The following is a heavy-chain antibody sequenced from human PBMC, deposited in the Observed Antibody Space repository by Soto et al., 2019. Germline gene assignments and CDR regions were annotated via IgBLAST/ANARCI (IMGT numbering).Heavy chain of an antibody. CDR1: GVTFSSET. J-gene: IGHJ4*02. CDR2: IIPLFGTA. D-gene: IGHD3-10*01. CDR3: ATELGENPASPFDA. V-gene: IGHV1-69*01. Sequence: VPLVQSGADVKKPGSSVKVSCQASGVTFSSETLGWVRQAPGQGLEWVGGIIPLFGTASYAQKFQGRVTITADESTSTVYMELSSLRSDDTAVYFCATELGENPASPFDAWGQGTLVTVSS.